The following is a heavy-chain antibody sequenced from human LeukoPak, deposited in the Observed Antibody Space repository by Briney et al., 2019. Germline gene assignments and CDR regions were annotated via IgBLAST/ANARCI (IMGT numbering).Heavy chain of an antibody. Sequence: KTSETLSLTYAVYGGSFSGYYWSWIRQPPGKGLEWIGEINHSGSTNYNPSLKSRVTISVDTSKNQFSLKLSSVTAADTAVYYCARRDLVVPAAISWFDPWGQGTLVTVSS. J-gene: IGHJ5*02. CDR2: INHSGST. CDR1: GGSFSGYY. V-gene: IGHV4-34*01. D-gene: IGHD2-2*01. CDR3: ARRDLVVPAAISWFDP.